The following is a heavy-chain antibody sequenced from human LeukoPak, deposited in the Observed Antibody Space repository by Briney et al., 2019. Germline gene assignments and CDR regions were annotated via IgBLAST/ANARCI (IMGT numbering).Heavy chain of an antibody. V-gene: IGHV5-51*01. D-gene: IGHD2-15*01. CDR1: GYRFTNHW. J-gene: IGHJ4*02. Sequence: GESLKISCKGSGYRFTNHWIGWVRQIPGKGLGWVGIIYPDDSDTRYSPSFQGQVTISADKSISTAYLQWSSLKASDTAMYYCARRKGRYCSGGTCQGLIDYWGQGTLVTVSS. CDR3: ARRKGRYCSGGTCQGLIDY. CDR2: IYPDDSDT.